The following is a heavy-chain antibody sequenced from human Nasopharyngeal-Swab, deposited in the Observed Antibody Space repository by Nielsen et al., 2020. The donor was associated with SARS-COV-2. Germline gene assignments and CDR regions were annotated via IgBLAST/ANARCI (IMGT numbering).Heavy chain of an antibody. Sequence: GESLKISCAASGFTFSSYAMSWVRQAPGKGLEWVSAISGSGGSTYYADSVKGRFTISRDNSKNTLYRKRNSRRAEETEGEEGEKREKKEVTPAFDYWGQGTLVTVSS. V-gene: IGHV3-23*01. D-gene: IGHD4-23*01. CDR3: EKREKKEVTPAFDY. J-gene: IGHJ4*02. CDR1: GFTFSSYA. CDR2: ISGSGGST.